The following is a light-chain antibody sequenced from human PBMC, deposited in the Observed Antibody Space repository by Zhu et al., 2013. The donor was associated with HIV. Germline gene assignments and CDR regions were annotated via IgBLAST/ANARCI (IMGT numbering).Light chain of an antibody. Sequence: EIVLAQSPGTLSLSPGERATLSCRASQSVRNNYLAWYQQKPGQAPRLLIHSASTRVTGIPDRFSGSGSGTEFTLNISRLQSEDFGVYYCQQYNNWPPYTFGRGTKLEIK. CDR2: SAS. CDR1: QSVRNNY. V-gene: IGKV3-20*01. J-gene: IGKJ2*01. CDR3: QQYNNWPPYT.